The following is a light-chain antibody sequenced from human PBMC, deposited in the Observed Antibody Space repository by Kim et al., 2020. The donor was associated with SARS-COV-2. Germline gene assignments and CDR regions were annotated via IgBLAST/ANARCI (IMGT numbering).Light chain of an antibody. V-gene: IGLV2-23*01. CDR1: TIVSWGCTL. J-gene: IGLJ1*01. CDR2: EGS. Sequence: LGHSYTIACTGTTIVSWGCTLVSWYQQHPGKAPKLIIYEGSKRPSGVSNRFSGSKSGNTASLTISGLQAEDEADYYCCSYAGSRGFGTGTKVTVL. CDR3: CSYAGSRG.